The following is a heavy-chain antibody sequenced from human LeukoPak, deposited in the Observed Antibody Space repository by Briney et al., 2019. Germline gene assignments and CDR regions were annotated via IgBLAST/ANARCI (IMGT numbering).Heavy chain of an antibody. Sequence: SGGSLRLSCAASGFTVSSDYMSWVRQAPGKGLEWVSVIYSDGNTYYADSLKGRFTISRDNSKNTVYLQMNSLRAEDTAVYYCARRAGAYSHPYDYWGQGTLVTVSS. V-gene: IGHV3-66*04. CDR2: IYSDGNT. D-gene: IGHD4/OR15-4a*01. J-gene: IGHJ4*02. CDR1: GFTVSSDY. CDR3: ARRAGAYSHPYDY.